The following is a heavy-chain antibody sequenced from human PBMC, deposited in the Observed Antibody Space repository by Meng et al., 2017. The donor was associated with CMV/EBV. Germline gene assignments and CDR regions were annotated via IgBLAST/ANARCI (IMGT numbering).Heavy chain of an antibody. CDR1: VFTFSSSA. D-gene: IGHD2-8*01. CDR2: IAHDGSAK. Sequence: VGDGGGVVQPGGSRRLSCAAYVFTFSSSAMHCVRQPPGNGLEWVSVIAHDGSAKTYTDSVKGRFTISRDDSENTVYLEMNSLRVEDTAVYYCAKDLYYSFDYWGQGTLVTVSS. CDR3: AKDLYYSFDY. V-gene: IGHV3-30*02. J-gene: IGHJ4*02.